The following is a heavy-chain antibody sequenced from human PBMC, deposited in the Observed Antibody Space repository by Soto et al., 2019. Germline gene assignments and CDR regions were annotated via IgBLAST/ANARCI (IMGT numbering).Heavy chain of an antibody. CDR1: GGTFSSYA. CDR2: IIPIFGAA. Sequence: GPSVKVSCKASGGTFSSYAISWVRQAPGQGLEWMGGIIPIFGAANYAQKFQGRVTITADESTSTAYMELSSLRSEDTAVYYCARVLGIAVALNWFDPWGQGTLVTVSS. D-gene: IGHD6-19*01. V-gene: IGHV1-69*13. J-gene: IGHJ5*02. CDR3: ARVLGIAVALNWFDP.